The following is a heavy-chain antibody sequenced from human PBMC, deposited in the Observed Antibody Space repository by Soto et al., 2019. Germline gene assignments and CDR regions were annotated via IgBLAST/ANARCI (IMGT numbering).Heavy chain of an antibody. CDR2: ISAYNGNT. Sequence: QVQLVQSGAEVKKPGASVKVSCKASGYTFTSYGISWVRQAPGQGLEWMGWISAYNGNTNYAQKLQGRVTMTTDTSTSTDYMERRSMRSDDTAVYYCARDRYYDSSGYYYVADAFDIWGQGTMVTVSS. CDR3: ARDRYYDSSGYYYVADAFDI. J-gene: IGHJ3*02. D-gene: IGHD3-22*01. CDR1: GYTFTSYG. V-gene: IGHV1-18*01.